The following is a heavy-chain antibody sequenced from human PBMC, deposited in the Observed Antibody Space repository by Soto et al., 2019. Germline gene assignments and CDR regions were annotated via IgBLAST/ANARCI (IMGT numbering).Heavy chain of an antibody. CDR1: GFTFSSYA. CDR3: AKVGILTGYYMSRYFDY. D-gene: IGHD3-9*01. Sequence: GGSLRLSCAASGFTFSSYAMSWVRQAPGKGLEWVSAISGSGGSTYYADSVKGRFTISRDNSKNTLYLQMNSLRAEDTAVYYCAKVGILTGYYMSRYFDYWGQGTLVTVSS. J-gene: IGHJ4*02. V-gene: IGHV3-23*01. CDR2: ISGSGGST.